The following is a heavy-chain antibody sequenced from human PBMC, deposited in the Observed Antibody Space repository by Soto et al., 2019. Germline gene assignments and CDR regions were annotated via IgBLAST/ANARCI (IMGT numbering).Heavy chain of an antibody. CDR3: ARGTRLRTGDSSGYPDY. J-gene: IGHJ4*02. CDR1: GGSISSGGYY. V-gene: IGHV4-31*03. Sequence: KTSETLSLTCTVSGGSISSGGYYWSWIRQHPGKGLEWIGYIYYSGSTYYNPSLKSRVTISVDTSKNQFSLKLSSVTAADTAVYYCARGTRLRTGDSSGYPDYWGQGTLVTVSS. CDR2: IYYSGST. D-gene: IGHD3-22*01.